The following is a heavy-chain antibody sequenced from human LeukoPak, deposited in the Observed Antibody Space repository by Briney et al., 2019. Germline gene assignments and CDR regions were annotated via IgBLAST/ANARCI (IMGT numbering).Heavy chain of an antibody. V-gene: IGHV3-7*01. CDR3: ANLTLQGWFCSGGSCGYSSSYMDV. J-gene: IGHJ6*03. D-gene: IGHD2-15*01. CDR2: KKQDGSAN. Sequence: GGSLRLSCAASGFTFNTYYMTWVRQAPGKGLECVAGKKQDGSANYYMDSVKGRFTISRDNSRNSLYLQMNSLRAEDTAVYYCANLTLQGWFCSGGSCGYSSSYMDVWGKGTTVTVSS. CDR1: GFTFNTYY.